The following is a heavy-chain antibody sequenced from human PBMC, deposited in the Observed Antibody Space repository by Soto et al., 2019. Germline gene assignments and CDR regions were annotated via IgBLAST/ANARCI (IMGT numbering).Heavy chain of an antibody. D-gene: IGHD2-15*01. J-gene: IGHJ6*02. Sequence: GGSLRLSCAASGFTFSSYGMHWVRQAPGKGLEWVAVISYDGSNKYYADSVKGRFTISRDNSKNTLYLQMNSLRAEDTAVYYCAKAARDYYYYGMDVWGQGTTVTVSS. CDR1: GFTFSSYG. CDR3: AKAARDYYYYGMDV. CDR2: ISYDGSNK. V-gene: IGHV3-30*18.